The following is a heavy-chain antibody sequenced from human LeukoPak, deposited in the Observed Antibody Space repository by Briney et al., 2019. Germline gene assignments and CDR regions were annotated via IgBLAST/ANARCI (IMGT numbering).Heavy chain of an antibody. V-gene: IGHV4-59*01. CDR2: ISYSGGT. CDR1: GGSISSYY. Sequence: PSETLSLTCTVSGGSISSYYWSWIRQPPGKGLEWIGYISYSGGTNFNPSLKSRVTISVDTSKNQFSLKLSSVTAADTAVYCCAREGTAGTNLNWFDPWGQGTLVTVSS. CDR3: AREGTAGTNLNWFDP. D-gene: IGHD1-1*01. J-gene: IGHJ5*02.